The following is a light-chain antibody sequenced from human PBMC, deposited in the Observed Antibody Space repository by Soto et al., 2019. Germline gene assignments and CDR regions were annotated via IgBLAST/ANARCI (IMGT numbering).Light chain of an antibody. Sequence: DIQITQSPSTLSGSVGDRVTITCRASQTISSWLAWYTQKPGKAPKLLIYKASSLQSGVPSRFSGSGSGTEFTLTIGSLQPDDFATYYCQHYNSYRWAFGQGTQVDIK. CDR1: QTISSW. J-gene: IGKJ1*01. CDR3: QHYNSYRWA. CDR2: KAS. V-gene: IGKV1-5*03.